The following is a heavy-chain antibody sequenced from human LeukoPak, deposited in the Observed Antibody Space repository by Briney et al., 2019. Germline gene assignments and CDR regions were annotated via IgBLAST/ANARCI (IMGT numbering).Heavy chain of an antibody. CDR2: FSHSGIT. Sequence: PSETLSLTCDVSGAPISRGSWWSWVRQPPGKGLEWIGEFSHSGITNFNPSLKSRVTISVDKSRNQFSLNLISVTAADTAVYFCARNGGHNQEHWGQGTLVTVSS. V-gene: IGHV4-4*02. CDR3: ARNGGHNQEH. CDR1: GAPISRGSW. D-gene: IGHD1-1*01. J-gene: IGHJ4*02.